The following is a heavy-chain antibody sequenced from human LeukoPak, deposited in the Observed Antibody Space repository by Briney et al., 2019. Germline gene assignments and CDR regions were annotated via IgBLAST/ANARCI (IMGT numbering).Heavy chain of an antibody. CDR3: ARGQGQWLLTGDAFDI. Sequence: PSETLSLTCAVYGGSFSGYYWSWIRQPPGKGLEWIGEINHSGSTNYNPSLKSRVTISVDTSKNQFSLKLSSVTAADTAVYYCARGQGQWLLTGDAFDIWGQGTMVTVSS. V-gene: IGHV4-34*01. CDR2: INHSGST. CDR1: GGSFSGYY. D-gene: IGHD6-19*01. J-gene: IGHJ3*02.